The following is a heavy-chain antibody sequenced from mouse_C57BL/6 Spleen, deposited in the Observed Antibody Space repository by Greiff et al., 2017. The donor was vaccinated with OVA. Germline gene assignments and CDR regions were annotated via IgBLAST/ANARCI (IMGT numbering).Heavy chain of an antibody. D-gene: IGHD1-1*01. CDR2: SRNKANDYTT. CDR3: ARDAYYYGSGDWYFDV. J-gene: IGHJ1*03. Sequence: EVKLVESGGGLVQSGRSLRLSCATSGFTFSDFYMEWVRQAPGKGLEWIAASRNKANDYTTEYSASVKGRFIVSRDTSQSILYLQMNALRAEDTAIYYCARDAYYYGSGDWYFDVWGTGTTVTVSS. CDR1: GFTFSDFY. V-gene: IGHV7-1*01.